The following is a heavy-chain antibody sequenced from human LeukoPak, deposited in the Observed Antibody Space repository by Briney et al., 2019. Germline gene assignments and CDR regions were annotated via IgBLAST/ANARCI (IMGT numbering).Heavy chain of an antibody. J-gene: IGHJ6*03. Sequence: ASVKVSCKASGYTFTGYYMHWVRQAPGQGLEWMGRINPNSGGTNYAQKFQGRVTMTRDTSISTAYMELSRLRSEDTAVYYCARAKKQLERRKPPGYYYYMDVWGKGTTVTVSS. CDR3: ARAKKQLERRKPPGYYYYMDV. CDR2: INPNSGGT. D-gene: IGHD1-1*01. CDR1: GYTFTGYY. V-gene: IGHV1-2*06.